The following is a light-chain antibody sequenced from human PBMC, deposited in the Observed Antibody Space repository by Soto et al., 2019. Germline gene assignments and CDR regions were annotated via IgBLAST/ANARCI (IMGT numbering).Light chain of an antibody. CDR2: RAS. J-gene: IGKJ1*01. CDR1: QSISTW. Sequence: DIQMTQSPSSLSASVGDRVTITCRASQSISTWLAWFQQTKGKAPKLLIYRASSLESGAPSRFRGTGSETEFTLTLSRLQPDDFATYYCQQYDDYPWTFGQGTKVDIK. CDR3: QQYDDYPWT. V-gene: IGKV1-5*03.